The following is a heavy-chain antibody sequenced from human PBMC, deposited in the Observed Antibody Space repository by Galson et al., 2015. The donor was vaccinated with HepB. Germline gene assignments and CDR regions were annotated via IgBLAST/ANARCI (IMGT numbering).Heavy chain of an antibody. CDR2: ISESGGYT. J-gene: IGHJ1*01. Sequence: SLRLSCAASGFTFSSYAMTWVRQAPGKGLEWVSSISESGGYTDYADSVKGRFTISRDNSKNTLFLQMHSLRADDTAVYYCAKHEGQHWGQGTLVTVPS. CDR3: AKHEGQH. CDR1: GFTFSSYA. V-gene: IGHV3-23*01.